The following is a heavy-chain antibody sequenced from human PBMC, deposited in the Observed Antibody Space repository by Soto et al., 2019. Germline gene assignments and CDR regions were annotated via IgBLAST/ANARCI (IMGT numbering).Heavy chain of an antibody. D-gene: IGHD3-22*01. CDR3: ARDLGITMIVVAHNVMDV. CDR2: ISYDESNN. Sequence: PGGSLTLSCAVSGFSFSSYAMHWVWLAQGPGLEWVAVISYDESNNYYANSVKGRFTISSDNSKNTLYLQMNSLRAEDTAVYYCARDLGITMIVVAHNVMDVWGQGTTVTVSS. J-gene: IGHJ6*02. V-gene: IGHV3-30-3*01. CDR1: GFSFSSYA.